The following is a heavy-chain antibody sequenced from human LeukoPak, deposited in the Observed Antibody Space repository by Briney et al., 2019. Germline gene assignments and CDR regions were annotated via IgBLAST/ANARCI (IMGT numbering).Heavy chain of an antibody. Sequence: SETLSLTCTVSGGSISSYYWSWIRQPPGKGLEWIGYIYYSGSTNYNPSLESRVTISVDTSKNQFSLKLSSVTAADTAVYYCASYDSQNWFDPWGQGTLVTVSS. CDR3: ASYDSQNWFDP. D-gene: IGHD3-22*01. V-gene: IGHV4-59*01. CDR1: GGSISSYY. CDR2: IYYSGST. J-gene: IGHJ5*02.